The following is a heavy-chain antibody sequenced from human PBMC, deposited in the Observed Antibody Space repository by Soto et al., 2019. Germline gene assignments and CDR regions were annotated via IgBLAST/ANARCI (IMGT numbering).Heavy chain of an antibody. CDR2: INHSGST. J-gene: IGHJ4*02. CDR3: ATFWSGYYAFDY. D-gene: IGHD3-3*01. V-gene: IGHV4-34*01. CDR1: GGSFSGYY. Sequence: SETLCLTCAVYGGSFSGYYWSWIRQPPGKGLEWIGEINHSGSTNYNPSLKSRVTISVDTSKNQFSLKLSSVTAADTAVYYCATFWSGYYAFDYWGQGTLVTGSS.